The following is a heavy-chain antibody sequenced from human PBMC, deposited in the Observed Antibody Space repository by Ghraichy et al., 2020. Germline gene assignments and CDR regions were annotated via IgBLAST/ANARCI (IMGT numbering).Heavy chain of an antibody. J-gene: IGHJ4*02. V-gene: IGHV3-23*01. CDR1: GFTISGYG. CDR2: TSYTGRT. D-gene: IGHD6-19*01. CDR3: GRETTYTGWYTVDY. Sequence: GGSLRLSCAASGFTISGYGMSWVRQAPGKGLEWVSATSYTGRTYYADSVKGRFTISRDNSKNTVDLQMTSLKVEDTAVFYCGRETTYTGWYTVDYWGQGILVTVSS.